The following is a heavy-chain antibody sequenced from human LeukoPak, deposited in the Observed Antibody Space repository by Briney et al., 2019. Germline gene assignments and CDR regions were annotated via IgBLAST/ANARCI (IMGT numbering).Heavy chain of an antibody. CDR3: ARARASGWIGY. D-gene: IGHD6-19*01. J-gene: IGHJ4*02. Sequence: GGSLRLSCAASGFSFSSYEMHWVRQATGKGLEWVSAIGTAGDPYYPGSVRGRFTISREDAKNSLYLEMNSLRVGDTAMYYCARARASGWIGYWGQGTLVTVSS. CDR2: IGTAGDP. CDR1: GFSFSSYE. V-gene: IGHV3-13*05.